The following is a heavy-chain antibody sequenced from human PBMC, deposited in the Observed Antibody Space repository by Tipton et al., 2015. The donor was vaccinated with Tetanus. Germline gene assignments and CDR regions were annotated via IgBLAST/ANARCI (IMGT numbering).Heavy chain of an antibody. CDR2: IQRGGST. Sequence: TLSLTCGVFGDYLSDYYWTWVRQPPGKGLEWIGEIQRGGSTNYNPSLKSRVTISVDTSKNQFSLKLSSVTAADTAVYYCARGTGDYWGQGTLVTVSS. CDR3: ARGTGDY. D-gene: IGHD1-14*01. V-gene: IGHV4-34*01. CDR1: GDYLSDYY. J-gene: IGHJ4*02.